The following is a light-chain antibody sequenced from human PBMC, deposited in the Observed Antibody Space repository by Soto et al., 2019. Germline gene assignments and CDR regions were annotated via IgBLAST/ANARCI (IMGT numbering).Light chain of an antibody. J-gene: IGKJ2*01. CDR3: QQYGSPPYT. V-gene: IGKV3-20*01. CDR2: GAS. Sequence: ENVLTQSPGTLYLSPGERATLSCRASQSVSSSFLAWLQQKPGQAPRLIIYGASSRGSGIPDRFSGSGSGTDFTLPISRLEPEDFAVYYCQQYGSPPYTFGQGTKLEIK. CDR1: QSVSSSF.